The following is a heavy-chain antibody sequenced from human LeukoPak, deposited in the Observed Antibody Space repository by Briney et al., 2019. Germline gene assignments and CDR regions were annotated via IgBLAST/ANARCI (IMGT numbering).Heavy chain of an antibody. J-gene: IGHJ6*03. CDR1: GYTFTGYY. V-gene: IGHV1-2*02. D-gene: IGHD5-12*01. Sequence: ASVKVSCKASGYTFTGYYMHWVRQAPGQGLEWIGWINANSGGTNYAQKFQGRGTMTRDTSISTDYLELSRLSSDDTAVYFCATHSPEWRYSGYYNFYYMDVWGKGTTVTVSS. CDR3: ATHSPEWRYSGYYNFYYMDV. CDR2: INANSGGT.